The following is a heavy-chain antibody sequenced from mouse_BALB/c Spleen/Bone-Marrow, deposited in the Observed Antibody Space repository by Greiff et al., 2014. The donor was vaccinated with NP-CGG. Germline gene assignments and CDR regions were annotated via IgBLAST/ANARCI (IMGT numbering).Heavy chain of an antibody. D-gene: IGHD2-3*01. Sequence: VQLKDSGAELVKPGASVKLSCTASGFNIKDTYMYWVKPRPEQGLEWIGKIDPANGNTKYDPKFQGKATITADTSSNTAYLQLSSLTSEDTAVYYCAVYDGYAMDYWGQGTSVTVSP. J-gene: IGHJ4*01. V-gene: IGHV14-3*02. CDR2: IDPANGNT. CDR1: GFNIKDTY. CDR3: AVYDGYAMDY.